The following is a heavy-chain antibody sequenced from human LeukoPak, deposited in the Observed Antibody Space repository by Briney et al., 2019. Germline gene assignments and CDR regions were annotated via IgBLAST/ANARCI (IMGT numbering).Heavy chain of an antibody. D-gene: IGHD4/OR15-4a*01. V-gene: IGHV4-59*08. J-gene: IGHJ4*02. Sequence: SETLSLTCTVPGGSISSYYWGWIRQPPGKGLEWIGSIYYGGGTHYNPSLKSRATIFLDTSMNQFSLRLTSVTAADTALYFCARESFEEPGTMDHWGQGTLVSVSS. CDR2: IYYGGGT. CDR3: ARESFEEPGTMDH. CDR1: GGSISSYY.